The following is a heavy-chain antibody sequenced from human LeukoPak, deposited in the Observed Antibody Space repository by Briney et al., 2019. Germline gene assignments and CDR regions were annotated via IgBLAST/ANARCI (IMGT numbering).Heavy chain of an antibody. CDR2: IIPTLGPA. Sequence: SVKVSCKASGGTFSSYGISWVRQAPRQGLEWMGRIIPTLGPANYAQEFQGRVTITADKSTSTACMELRSLTSEDTAVYYGARGFGSSISYVSYFDFWGQGTLVTVSS. D-gene: IGHD6-13*01. CDR1: GGTFSSYG. V-gene: IGHV1-69*04. J-gene: IGHJ4*02. CDR3: ARGFGSSISYVSYFDF.